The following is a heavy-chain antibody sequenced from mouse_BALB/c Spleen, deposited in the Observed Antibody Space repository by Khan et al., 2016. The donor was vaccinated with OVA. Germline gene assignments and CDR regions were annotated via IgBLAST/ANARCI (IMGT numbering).Heavy chain of an antibody. V-gene: IGHV9-4*02. CDR1: GYTFTTAG. Sequence: LVESGPELKKPGETVRISCKASGYTFTTAGMQWVQQMPGKGLKWIGWINTYSGVPKYAEDFKGRFAFSLETSASTVYLQITTLKTEDTATFYCEGVRAAYCRIYGGAMDCWGQGTSVTVSS. J-gene: IGHJ4*01. CDR3: EGVRAAYCRIYGGAMDC. CDR2: INTYSGVP. D-gene: IGHD2-5*01.